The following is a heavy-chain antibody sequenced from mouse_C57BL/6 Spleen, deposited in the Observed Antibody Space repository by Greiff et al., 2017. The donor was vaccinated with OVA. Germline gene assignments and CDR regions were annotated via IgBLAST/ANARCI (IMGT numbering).Heavy chain of an antibody. CDR1: GYTFTSYW. Sequence: QVHVKQPGAELVKPGASVKMSCKASGYTFTSYWITWVKQRPGQGLEWIGDIYPGSGSTNYNEKFKSKATLTVDTSSSTAYMQLSSLTSEDSAVYYCARWDSSGYVYFDYWGKGTTLTVSS. D-gene: IGHD3-2*02. CDR2: IYPGSGST. V-gene: IGHV1-55*01. CDR3: ARWDSSGYVYFDY. J-gene: IGHJ2*01.